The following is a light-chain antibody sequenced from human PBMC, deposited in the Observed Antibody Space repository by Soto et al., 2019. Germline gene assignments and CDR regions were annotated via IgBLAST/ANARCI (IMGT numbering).Light chain of an antibody. V-gene: IGKV2D-29*02. CDR3: QQYGGSPFT. Sequence: VVMTQTPLSLSVTPGQPASISCKSSQSLLHIAGQTHLFWYLQKPGQSPHLLIYEVSNRFSGVPDRFSGSGSGTDFTLTISRLEPEDFAVYYCQQYGGSPFTFGTGTKADIK. J-gene: IGKJ3*01. CDR2: EVS. CDR1: QSLLHIAGQTH.